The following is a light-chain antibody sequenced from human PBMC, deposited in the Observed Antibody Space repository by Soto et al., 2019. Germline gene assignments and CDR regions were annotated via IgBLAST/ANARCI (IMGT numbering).Light chain of an antibody. J-gene: IGKJ3*01. V-gene: IGKV1-8*01. Sequence: AIRMTQSPSSFSASTGDRVTITCRASHGISSYLAWYQQKPGKAPKLMIYAASTLQSGVPSRLSGSGSCTDFTPGISFLKSVDVATDYCQPYYSYPFTFGPGTKVDIK. CDR1: HGISSY. CDR3: QPYYSYPFT. CDR2: AAS.